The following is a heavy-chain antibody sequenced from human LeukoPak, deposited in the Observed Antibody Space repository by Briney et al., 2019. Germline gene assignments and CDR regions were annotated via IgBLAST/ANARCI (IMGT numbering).Heavy chain of an antibody. D-gene: IGHD3-9*01. CDR3: ARATRRILTGLVAFDI. CDR2: IYYGGST. J-gene: IGHJ3*02. CDR1: GGSISSYY. Sequence: TSETLSLTCTVSGGSISSYYWSWIRQPPGKGLEWIGYIYYGGSTNYNPSLKSRVTISVDTSKNQFSLKLSSVTAADTAVYYCARATRRILTGLVAFDIWGQGTMVTVSS. V-gene: IGHV4-59*01.